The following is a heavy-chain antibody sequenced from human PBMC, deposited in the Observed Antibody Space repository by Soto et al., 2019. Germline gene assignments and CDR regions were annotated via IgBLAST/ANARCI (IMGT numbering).Heavy chain of an antibody. CDR1: GYTFTSYG. CDR3: ARGRYGDY. CDR2: ISAHNGNT. J-gene: IGHJ4*02. Sequence: QVHLVQPGAEVKKPGASVKVSCKASGYTFTSYGITWVRQAPGQGLEWMGWISAHNGNTDYAQKLQGRVIVTRYTSTSTAYMELRILLSDVTAVYYCARGRYGDYGGQGALVTVSS. D-gene: IGHD1-1*01. V-gene: IGHV1-18*01.